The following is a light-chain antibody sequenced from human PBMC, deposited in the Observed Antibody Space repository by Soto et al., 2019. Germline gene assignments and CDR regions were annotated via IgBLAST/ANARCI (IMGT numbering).Light chain of an antibody. CDR2: GAS. V-gene: IGKV3-15*01. J-gene: IGKJ4*02. Sequence: EIVLTQFPATLSVSPGERATLSCRASQDISNNLAWYQQKPGQAPRLLIYGASTWATGNPGRFSGSGSGTEFTLTISSLHSEDFALYYCQQYNTRRSLTLAELTKVDI. CDR3: QQYNTRRSLT. CDR1: QDISNN.